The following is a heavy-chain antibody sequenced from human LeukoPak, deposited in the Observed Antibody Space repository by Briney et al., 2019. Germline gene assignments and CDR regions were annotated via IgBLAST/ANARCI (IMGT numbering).Heavy chain of an antibody. CDR1: GFTFSSYE. CDR3: ARDLLLAVAGTNYYYGMDV. D-gene: IGHD6-19*01. J-gene: IGHJ6*02. Sequence: PGGSLRLSCAASGFTFSSYEMNWVRQAPGKGLEWVSYISSSSSTIYYADSVKGRFTISRDNAKNSLYLQMNSLRAEDTAVYYCARDLLLAVAGTNYYYGMDVWGQGTTVTVSS. CDR2: ISSSSSTI. V-gene: IGHV3-48*03.